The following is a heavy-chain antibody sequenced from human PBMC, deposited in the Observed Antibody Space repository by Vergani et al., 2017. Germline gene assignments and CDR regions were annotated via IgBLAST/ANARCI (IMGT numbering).Heavy chain of an antibody. CDR1: GFTFSSYA. CDR2: ISGSGGGT. V-gene: IGHV3-23*01. Sequence: EVQLLESGGGLVQPGGSLRLSCAASGFTFSSYAMSWVRQAPGKGREWVSAISGSGGGTYYADSVKGRFTISRDNSKNTRYLQMNSLRAEDRAVYYFAKGGGATRVYFFDYWGQGTLVTVSS. CDR3: AKGGGATRVYFFDY. J-gene: IGHJ4*02. D-gene: IGHD1-26*01.